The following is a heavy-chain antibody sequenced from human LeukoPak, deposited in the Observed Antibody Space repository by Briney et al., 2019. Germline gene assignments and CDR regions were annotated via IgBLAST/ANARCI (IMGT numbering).Heavy chain of an antibody. V-gene: IGHV3-53*01. CDR2: IYSGGST. Sequence: GGSLRLSCAASGFTVSSNYMSWVRQAPGEGLEWVSVIYSGGSTYYADSVKGRFTISRDNSKNTLYLQMNSLRAEDTAVYYCARDVRSGYSFDYWGQGTLVTVSS. J-gene: IGHJ4*02. D-gene: IGHD3-22*01. CDR1: GFTVSSNY. CDR3: ARDVRSGYSFDY.